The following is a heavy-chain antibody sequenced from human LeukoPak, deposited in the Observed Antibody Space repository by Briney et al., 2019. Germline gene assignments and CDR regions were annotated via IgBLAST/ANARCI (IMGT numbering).Heavy chain of an antibody. CDR2: IYNGVNT. Sequence: SETLSLTCSVSGDSVSSDSYYWSWIRQPPGKGVEWIAHIYNGVNTNYNPSLKSRVTISVDTSKNQFSLRLNSVTAADTAVYYCARSRAFNSGAFDPWGQGSLVTVSS. CDR1: GDSVSSDSYY. CDR3: ARSRAFNSGAFDP. V-gene: IGHV4-61*01. J-gene: IGHJ5*02. D-gene: IGHD1-26*01.